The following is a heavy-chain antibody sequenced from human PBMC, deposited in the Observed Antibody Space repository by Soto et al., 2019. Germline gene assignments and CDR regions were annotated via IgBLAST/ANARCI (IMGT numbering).Heavy chain of an antibody. CDR1: GYTFTSYD. CDR3: ARVKGEYYDFWSGYYIGDWFDP. D-gene: IGHD3-3*01. J-gene: IGHJ5*02. Sequence: AAVKVSCKASGYTFTSYDINWVRQATGQGLEWMGWMNPNSGNTGYAQKFQGRVTMTRNTSISTAYMELSSLRSEDTAVYYCARVKGEYYDFWSGYYIGDWFDPWGQGTLVTVSS. CDR2: MNPNSGNT. V-gene: IGHV1-8*01.